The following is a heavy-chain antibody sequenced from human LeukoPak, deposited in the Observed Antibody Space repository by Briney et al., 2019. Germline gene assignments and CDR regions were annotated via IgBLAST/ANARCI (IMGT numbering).Heavy chain of an antibody. CDR1: GYTFTGYY. V-gene: IGHV1-2*02. D-gene: IGHD3-3*01. CDR2: INPNSGGT. CDR3: ARGRFLEWLLYDY. J-gene: IGHJ4*02. Sequence: GASVKVSCKASGYTFTGYYMHWVRQAPGQGLEWMEWINPNSGGTNYAQKFQGRVTMTRDTSISTAYMELSRLRSDDTAVYYCARGRFLEWLLYDYWGQGTLVTVSS.